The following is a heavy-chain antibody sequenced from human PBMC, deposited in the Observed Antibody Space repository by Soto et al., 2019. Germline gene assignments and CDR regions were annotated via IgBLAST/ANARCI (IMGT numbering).Heavy chain of an antibody. V-gene: IGHV2-26*01. CDR1: GFSLSNARMG. J-gene: IGHJ4*02. CDR2: IFSNDEK. Sequence: QVTLKESGPVLVKPTETLTLTCTVSGFSLSNARMGVSWIRQPPGKALEWLAHIFSNDEKSYSTSLKSRLTISKDTSKSRVVLTMTNMDPVDTATYYCARTLVHRWLRPVRYYFDYWGQGTLVTVSS. CDR3: ARTLVHRWLRPVRYYFDY. D-gene: IGHD5-12*01.